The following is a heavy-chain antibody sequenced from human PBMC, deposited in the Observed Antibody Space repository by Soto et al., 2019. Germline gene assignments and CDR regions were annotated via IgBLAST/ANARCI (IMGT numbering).Heavy chain of an antibody. Sequence: PGGSLRLSCAASGFTFSSYAMSWVRQAPGKGLEWVSAISGSGGSTYYADSVKGRFTISRDNSKNTLYLQMNSLRAEDTAVYYCAKDRGRVVVVAATLDYCGQGPLVTVSS. D-gene: IGHD2-15*01. CDR2: ISGSGGST. CDR3: AKDRGRVVVVAATLDY. J-gene: IGHJ4*02. CDR1: GFTFSSYA. V-gene: IGHV3-23*01.